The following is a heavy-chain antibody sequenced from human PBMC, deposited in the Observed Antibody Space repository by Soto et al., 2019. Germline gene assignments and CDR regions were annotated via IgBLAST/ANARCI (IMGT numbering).Heavy chain of an antibody. V-gene: IGHV1-3*01. Sequence: ASVKVSCKASGYTFTTYAMHWVRLAPGQRLEWMGWLNAGNDNTEYSQKLQGRVTITRDTSASTVYMELSSLRSEDTAVYYCARVGQNYYGMEVWGQGTTVTVSS. CDR2: LNAGNDNT. CDR3: ARVGQNYYGMEV. CDR1: GYTFTTYA. J-gene: IGHJ6*02. D-gene: IGHD3-3*01.